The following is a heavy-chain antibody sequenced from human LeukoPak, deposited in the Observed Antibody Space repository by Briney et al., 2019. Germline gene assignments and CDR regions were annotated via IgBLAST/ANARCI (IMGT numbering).Heavy chain of an antibody. D-gene: IGHD3-22*01. CDR2: IYHSGST. CDR3: ARHFTLQNYYYDSSGYPPIYYFDY. V-gene: IGHV4-38-2*02. J-gene: IGHJ4*02. CDR1: GYSISSGYY. Sequence: KPSETLSLTCTVSGYSISSGYYWGWIRQPPGKGLEWIGSIYHSGSTYYNPSLKSRVTISVDTSKNQFSLKLSSVTAADTAVYYCARHFTLQNYYYDSSGYPPIYYFDYWGQGTLVTVSS.